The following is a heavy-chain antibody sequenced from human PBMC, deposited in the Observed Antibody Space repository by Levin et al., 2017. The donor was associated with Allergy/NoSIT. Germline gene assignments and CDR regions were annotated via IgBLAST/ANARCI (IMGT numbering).Heavy chain of an antibody. CDR2: IYSGGST. CDR1: GFPVSSNY. Sequence: LSLTCAASGFPVSSNYMSWVRQAPGKGLEWVSVIYSGGSTYYADSVKGRFTISRDNSKNTLYLQMNSLRAEDTAVYYCARVGTTVTIHRAYWYFDLWGRGTLVTVSS. CDR3: ARVGTTVTIHRAYWYFDL. J-gene: IGHJ2*01. V-gene: IGHV3-53*01. D-gene: IGHD4-17*01.